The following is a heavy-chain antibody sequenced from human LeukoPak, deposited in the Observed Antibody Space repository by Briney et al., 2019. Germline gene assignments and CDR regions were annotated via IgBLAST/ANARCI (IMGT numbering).Heavy chain of an antibody. Sequence: GGSLRLSCAASGFTFGSYSMSWVRQAPGKGLEWVSYISSSSRAFYYADSVKGRFTISRDNAKNSLYLQMNSLRDEDTAVFYCVARGLSSDYWGQGTLVTVSS. CDR2: ISSSSRAF. CDR1: GFTFGSYS. J-gene: IGHJ4*02. CDR3: VARGLSSDY. V-gene: IGHV3-48*02.